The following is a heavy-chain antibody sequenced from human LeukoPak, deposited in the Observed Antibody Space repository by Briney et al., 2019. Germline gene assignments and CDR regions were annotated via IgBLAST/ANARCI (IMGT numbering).Heavy chain of an antibody. V-gene: IGHV3-48*03. Sequence: GGSLRLSCAASGFTFSSYEMNWVRQAPGKGLEWVSYISSSGSTIYYADSVKGRFTISRDNAKNSLYLQMNSLRAEDTAVYYCARDSSSPYYYGMDVWGQGTTVTVS. CDR1: GFTFSSYE. J-gene: IGHJ6*02. CDR2: ISSSGSTI. CDR3: ARDSSSPYYYGMDV. D-gene: IGHD6-13*01.